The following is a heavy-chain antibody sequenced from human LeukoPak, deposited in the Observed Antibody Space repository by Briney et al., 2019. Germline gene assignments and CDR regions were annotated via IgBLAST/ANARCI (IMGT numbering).Heavy chain of an antibody. CDR1: GYSISSSYY. J-gene: IGHJ5*02. D-gene: IGHD2-2*01. CDR2: IYYSGST. V-gene: IGHV4-61*01. CDR3: ARVHGYCSSTSCYNWFDP. Sequence: SETLSLTCAVSGYSISSSYYWSWIRQPPGKGLEWIGYIYYSGSTNYNPSLKSRVTISVDTSKNQFSLKLSSVTAADTAVYYCARVHGYCSSTSCYNWFDPWGQGTLVTVSS.